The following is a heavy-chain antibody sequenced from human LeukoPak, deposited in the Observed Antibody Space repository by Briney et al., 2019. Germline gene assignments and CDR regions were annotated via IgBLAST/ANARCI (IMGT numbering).Heavy chain of an antibody. J-gene: IGHJ4*02. Sequence: ASGKVSCSFAASTLTELAMHLRRHAPGTGIEWKGGFDPEEGETIYAQKLQGRVTMTEDTSTDTAYKELSSLRSDDTAVYYCATVFPRGYSYAWNFDYWGQGTLVTVSS. CDR1: ASTLTELA. D-gene: IGHD5-18*01. CDR3: ATVFPRGYSYAWNFDY. V-gene: IGHV1-24*01. CDR2: FDPEEGET.